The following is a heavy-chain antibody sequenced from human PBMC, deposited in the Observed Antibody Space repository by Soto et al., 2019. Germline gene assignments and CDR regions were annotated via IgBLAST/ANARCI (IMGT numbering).Heavy chain of an antibody. V-gene: IGHV4-39*01. Sequence: SETLSLTCTVSADSISSSSYFWGWIRQPPGKGLEWIGTIYYSGSTSYNPSLKSRVTISLDTSKNQFSLKLTSVTAADTAVYHCARHRGSYGGEYYFDYWGQGTLVTVSS. J-gene: IGHJ4*02. CDR3: ARHRGSYGGEYYFDY. D-gene: IGHD5-18*01. CDR1: ADSISSSSYF. CDR2: IYYSGST.